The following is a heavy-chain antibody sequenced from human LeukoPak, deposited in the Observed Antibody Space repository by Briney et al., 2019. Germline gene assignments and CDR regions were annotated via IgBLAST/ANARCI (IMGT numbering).Heavy chain of an antibody. V-gene: IGHV3-48*04. D-gene: IGHD3-22*01. Sequence: GGSLRLSCAASGFTFSTYNMNWVRQAPGKGLEWVSHITSSSTNIYYADSVKGRFTISRDNAENTLYLQMNSLRVEDTAVYYCVRSAFHAGSGNYYDYWGQGTLVTVSS. CDR1: GFTFSTYN. CDR2: ITSSSTNI. CDR3: VRSAFHAGSGNYYDY. J-gene: IGHJ4*02.